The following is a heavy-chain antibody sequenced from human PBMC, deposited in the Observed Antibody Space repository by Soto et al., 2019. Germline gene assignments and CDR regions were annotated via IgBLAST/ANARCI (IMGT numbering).Heavy chain of an antibody. D-gene: IGHD3-3*01. J-gene: IGHJ6*02. CDR2: TYYRSKWYN. Sequence: PSQTLSHTCAISGDSVSSNSAAWNWIRQSPSRGLEWLGRTYYRSKWYNDYAVSVKSRITINPDTSKNQFSLQLNSVTPEDTAVYYCAREVLRFLEWLLYHSDRYYYYYGMDVWGQGTTVTVSS. V-gene: IGHV6-1*01. CDR1: GDSVSSNSAA. CDR3: AREVLRFLEWLLYHSDRYYYYYGMDV.